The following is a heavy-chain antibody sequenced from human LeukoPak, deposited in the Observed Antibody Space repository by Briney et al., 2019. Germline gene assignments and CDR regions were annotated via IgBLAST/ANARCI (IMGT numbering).Heavy chain of an antibody. V-gene: IGHV3-21*05. CDR3: ARDPGYCSGGSCYAVDY. D-gene: IGHD2-15*01. Sequence: PGGSLRLSCAASGFTFVSYNMNWVRQAPGKGLEWVAYISSSSSLIYYADSVKGRFTISRDNAKNSLYLQMNSLRAEDTAVYYCARDPGYCSGGSCYAVDYWGQGTLVTVSS. CDR2: ISSSSSLI. CDR1: GFTFVSYN. J-gene: IGHJ4*02.